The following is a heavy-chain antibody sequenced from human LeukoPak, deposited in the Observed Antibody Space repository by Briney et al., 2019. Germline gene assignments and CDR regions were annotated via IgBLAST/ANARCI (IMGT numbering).Heavy chain of an antibody. CDR3: ARGRRVYYDSSGYYGDY. J-gene: IGHJ4*02. CDR1: GFTFSSYS. V-gene: IGHV3-21*01. D-gene: IGHD3-22*01. CDR2: ISSSSSYI. Sequence: TVGSLRLSCAASGFTFSSYSMNWVRQAPGKGLEWVSSISSSSSYIYYADSVKGRFTISRDNAKNSLYLQMNSLRAEDTAVYYCARGRRVYYDSSGYYGDYWGQGTLVTVSS.